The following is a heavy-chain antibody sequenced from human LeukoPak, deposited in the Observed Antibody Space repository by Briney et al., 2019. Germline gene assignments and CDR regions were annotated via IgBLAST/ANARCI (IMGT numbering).Heavy chain of an antibody. CDR2: IYPGDSDT. CDR3: ARSPEDSSGWYFDY. J-gene: IGHJ4*02. Sequence: GESLKISRKGSGYSFTSYWIGWVRQRPGKSLEWMGIIYPGDSDTRYSPSFQGQVTISADKSISTAYLQWSSLKASDTAMYYCARSPEDSSGWYFDYWGQGTLVTVSS. V-gene: IGHV5-51*01. D-gene: IGHD6-19*01. CDR1: GYSFTSYW.